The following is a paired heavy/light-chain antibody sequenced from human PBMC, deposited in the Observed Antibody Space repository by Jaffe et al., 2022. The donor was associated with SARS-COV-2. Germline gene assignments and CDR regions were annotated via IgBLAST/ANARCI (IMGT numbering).Light chain of an antibody. V-gene: IGKV3-20*01. CDR3: QQYGSSPRT. CDR2: GAS. CDR1: QSVSSNY. J-gene: IGKJ1*01. Sequence: EIVLTQSPGTLSLSPGERATLSCRSSQSVSSNYLAWYQQTPGQAPRLLIYGASFRATDIPDRFSGSGSGTDFTLTISRLEPEDFAVYYCQQYGSSPRTFGQGTKVEIK.
Heavy chain of an antibody. D-gene: IGHD2-21*02. V-gene: IGHV4-59*02. Sequence: QVQLQESGPGLVKPSETLSLTCTASGGSVSSYYWSWIRQPPGKGLEWIGYIYNSGSTNYNPSLKSRVTISVDTSKNQISLKLTSVTAADTAVYYCARPHQGDYAFDIWGQGTMVTVSS. CDR3: ARPHQGDYAFDI. CDR1: GGSVSSYY. CDR2: IYNSGST. J-gene: IGHJ3*02.